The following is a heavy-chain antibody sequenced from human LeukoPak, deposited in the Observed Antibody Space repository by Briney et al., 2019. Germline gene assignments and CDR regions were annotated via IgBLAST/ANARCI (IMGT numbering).Heavy chain of an antibody. Sequence: ASVKVSCKASGYTFSGHYLHWVRQAPGQGLEWMGRINPNTGVTQYTENFQGRVTMTRDTSISTAYMELSRLRSDDTAVYYCARSGDYGGYWGQGTLVTVSS. CDR1: GYTFSGHY. CDR2: INPNTGVT. D-gene: IGHD4-17*01. V-gene: IGHV1-2*06. J-gene: IGHJ4*02. CDR3: ARSGDYGGY.